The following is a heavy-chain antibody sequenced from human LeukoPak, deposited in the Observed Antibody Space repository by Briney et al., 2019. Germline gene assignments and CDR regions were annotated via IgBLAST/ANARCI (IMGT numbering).Heavy chain of an antibody. J-gene: IGHJ3*02. D-gene: IGHD5-24*01. CDR3: ARSTYEDGYNRVIRAFDI. CDR2: IYYSGGT. Sequence: PSETLSLTCTVSGGSISSYYWSWIRQPPGKGLEWIGYIYYSGGTNYNPSLKSRVTISVDTSKNQFSLKLSSVTAADTAVYYCARSTYEDGYNRVIRAFDIWGQGTMVTVSS. V-gene: IGHV4-59*08. CDR1: GGSISSYY.